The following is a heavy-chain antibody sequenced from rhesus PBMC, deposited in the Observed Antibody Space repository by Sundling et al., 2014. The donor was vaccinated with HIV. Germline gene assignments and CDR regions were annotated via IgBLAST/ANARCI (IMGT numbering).Heavy chain of an antibody. Sequence: QVQLQESGPRTGEAFGDPCPLTCAVSGGSISSNYWSWIRQPPGKGLEWIGRISGRGGSTDHNPSLKSRVTISTDTSKNQFSLKLSSVTAADTAVYYCARGDSSGWYVGYFDYWGQGVLVTVSS. J-gene: IGHJ4*01. V-gene: IGHV4-173*01. D-gene: IGHD6-31*01. CDR1: GGSISSNY. CDR2: ISGRGGST. CDR3: ARGDSSGWYVGYFDY.